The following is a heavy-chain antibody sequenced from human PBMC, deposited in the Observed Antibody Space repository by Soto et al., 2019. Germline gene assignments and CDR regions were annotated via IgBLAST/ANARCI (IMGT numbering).Heavy chain of an antibody. D-gene: IGHD3-9*01. CDR3: ATLRYFDTLLARFDH. CDR1: GFTFSSFW. CDR2: IKPDGSEK. J-gene: IGHJ4*01. Sequence: GGSLRLSCAASGFTFSSFWMTWVRQAPGKGLEWVGNIKPDGSEKYYVDSVKGRFTISRDNAKNSLFLQMNSLTAEDTAVYYCATLRYFDTLLARFDHWGHGTLVTVSS. V-gene: IGHV3-7*01.